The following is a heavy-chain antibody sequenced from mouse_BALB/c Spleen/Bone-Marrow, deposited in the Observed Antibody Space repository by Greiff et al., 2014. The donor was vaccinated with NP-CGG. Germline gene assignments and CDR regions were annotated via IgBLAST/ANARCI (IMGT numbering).Heavy chain of an antibody. J-gene: IGHJ4*01. V-gene: IGHV14-3*02. CDR1: GFNIKDTY. Sequence: VHVKQSGAEHAKPGASVKLSCTASGFNIKDTYMHWVKQRPEQGLEWIGRIDPANGNTKYDPKLQGKATITADTSSNTAYLQLSSPTSEDTAVYYCAREVDYAMDYWGQGTSVTVSS. CDR3: AREVDYAMDY. CDR2: IDPANGNT. D-gene: IGHD1-1*01.